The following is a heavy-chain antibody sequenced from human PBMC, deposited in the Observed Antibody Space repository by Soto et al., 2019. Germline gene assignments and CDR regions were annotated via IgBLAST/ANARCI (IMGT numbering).Heavy chain of an antibody. Sequence: QVQLVQSGAEVKKPGSSVKVSCKASGGTFSSYAISWVRQAPGQGLEWMGGIIPIFGTANYAQKFQGRLTITADQSMSTVYMELSSLRSEDTAVYYCARVLYYDSPGCLRSYCFDYWGQGTLVTVSS. CDR2: IIPIFGTA. CDR3: ARVLYYDSPGCLRSYCFDY. V-gene: IGHV1-69*12. J-gene: IGHJ4*02. CDR1: GGTFSSYA. D-gene: IGHD3-22*01.